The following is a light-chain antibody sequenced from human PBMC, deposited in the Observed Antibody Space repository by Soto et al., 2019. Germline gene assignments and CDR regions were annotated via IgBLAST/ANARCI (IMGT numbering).Light chain of an antibody. CDR3: QSYDSTLSGVV. Sequence: QSVLTQPPSVSGAPGQRVTISCTGSSSNIGAGYDVHWYQQLLGTAPKLLIYGNTNRPSGVPDRFSGSKSGTSASLAITGLQAEEEADYYCQSYDSTLSGVVFGGGTKLTVL. CDR2: GNT. V-gene: IGLV1-40*01. CDR1: SSNIGAGYD. J-gene: IGLJ2*01.